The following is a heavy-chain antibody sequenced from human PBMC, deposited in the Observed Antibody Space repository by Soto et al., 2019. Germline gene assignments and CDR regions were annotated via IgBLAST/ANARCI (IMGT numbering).Heavy chain of an antibody. J-gene: IGHJ6*02. CDR2: INPSGGST. D-gene: IGHD6-25*01. V-gene: IGHV1-46*01. Sequence: ASVKVSCKASGYTFTSYGISWVRQAPGQGLEWMGIINPSGGSTSYAQKFQGRVTMTRDTSTSTVYMELSSLRSEDTAVYYCAALEVGYLFMDVWGQGTTVTVSS. CDR3: AALEVGYLFMDV. CDR1: GYTFTSYG.